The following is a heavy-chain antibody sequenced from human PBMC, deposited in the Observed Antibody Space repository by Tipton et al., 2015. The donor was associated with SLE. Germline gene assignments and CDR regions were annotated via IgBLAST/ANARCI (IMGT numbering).Heavy chain of an antibody. CDR1: GFTFSSYA. Sequence: RSLRLSCAASGFTFSSYAMHWVRQAPGKGLEWVAVISYDGSNKYYADSVKGRFTISRDNSKNTLFLQMNSLRVEDTAVYYCAKDPAYCGGDCYGFDYWGQGALVTVSS. CDR2: ISYDGSNK. J-gene: IGHJ4*02. V-gene: IGHV3-30*04. D-gene: IGHD2-21*01. CDR3: AKDPAYCGGDCYGFDY.